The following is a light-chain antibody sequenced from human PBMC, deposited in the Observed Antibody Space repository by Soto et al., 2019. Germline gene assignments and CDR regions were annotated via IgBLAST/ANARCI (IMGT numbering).Light chain of an antibody. CDR2: GAS. Sequence: EIVMTQSPATLSVSPGERATLSCRASQSVNSNLAWYQQNPGQAPRLLIYGASTRATGIPARFSGSGSGTEFTLTISSLQSEDFSVYYCQQYNNWPLEFTFGQGTKLEIK. CDR1: QSVNSN. J-gene: IGKJ2*01. CDR3: QQYNNWPLEFT. V-gene: IGKV3-15*01.